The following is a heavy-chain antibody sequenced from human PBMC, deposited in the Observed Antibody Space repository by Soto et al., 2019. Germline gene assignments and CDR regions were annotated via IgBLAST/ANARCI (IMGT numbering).Heavy chain of an antibody. CDR1: GDSISRSYW. CDR3: TSKFGQLLADAFDI. CDR2: IYHSGST. D-gene: IGHD3-10*01. J-gene: IGHJ3*02. Sequence: QVQLQESGPGLVKPSGTLSLTCAVSGDSISRSYWWSWVRQFPGKGLEWIGEIYHSGSTIYNPSLQSRVTLSVDESKNEFSLKMSSVTAADTAVYYCTSKFGQLLADAFDIWGQGTMVTVSS. V-gene: IGHV4-4*02.